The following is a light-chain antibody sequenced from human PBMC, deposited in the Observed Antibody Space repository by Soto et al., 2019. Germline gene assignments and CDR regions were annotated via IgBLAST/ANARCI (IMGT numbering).Light chain of an antibody. J-gene: IGLJ7*01. V-gene: IGLV4-60*02. CDR3: ETWDSNTWV. CDR1: SGHSSYI. CDR2: LEGRGNY. Sequence: QLVLTQSSSASASLGSSVKLTYTLSSGHSSYIIAWHQQQPGKAPRYLMKLEGRGNYNKGSGVPDRFSGSSSGADRYLTISNLQFEDEADYYCETWDSNTWVFGGGTQLTVL.